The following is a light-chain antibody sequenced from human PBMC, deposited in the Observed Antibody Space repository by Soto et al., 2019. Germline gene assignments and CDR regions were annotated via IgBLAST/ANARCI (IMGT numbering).Light chain of an antibody. CDR3: QQYNSYSWT. CDR1: QDTRSW. Sequence: QITHCRSTLYASEGDRVTITCRASQDTRSWLAWYQQKPGKAAKLLIYDASSLESGVPSRFSGSGSGTEFTLTISSLQPDDFATYYCQQYNSYSWTFGQGTKVDI. J-gene: IGKJ1*01. V-gene: IGKV1-5*01. CDR2: DAS.